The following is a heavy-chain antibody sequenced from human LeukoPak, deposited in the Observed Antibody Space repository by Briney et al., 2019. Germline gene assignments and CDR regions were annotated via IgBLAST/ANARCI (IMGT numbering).Heavy chain of an antibody. J-gene: IGHJ4*02. CDR3: ARENPYYYDSSGPIDY. V-gene: IGHV4-4*09. Sequence: PSEPLSLTCTVSGGSISSYYWSWIRQPPGKGLEWIGYIYTSGSTNYNPSLKSRVTISVDTSKNQFSLKLSSVTAADTAVYYCARENPYYYDSSGPIDYWGQGTLVTVSS. D-gene: IGHD3-22*01. CDR2: IYTSGST. CDR1: GGSISSYY.